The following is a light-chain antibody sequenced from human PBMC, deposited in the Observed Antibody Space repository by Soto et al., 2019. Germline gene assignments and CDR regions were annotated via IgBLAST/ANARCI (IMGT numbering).Light chain of an antibody. Sequence: EIVLPQSPATLSVSPGARATLSCRASQCVSSNLAWYQQKPGQAPRLLIYGAANRATGIPDRFSGSGSGTDFILTISRLEPEDFAVYYCQHYGSSWTFGQGTKV. J-gene: IGKJ1*01. CDR1: QCVSSN. V-gene: IGKV3-20*01. CDR3: QHYGSSWT. CDR2: GAA.